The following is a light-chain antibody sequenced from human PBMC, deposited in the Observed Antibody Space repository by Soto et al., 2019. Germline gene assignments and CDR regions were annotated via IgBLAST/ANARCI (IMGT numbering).Light chain of an antibody. CDR2: EVS. CDR3: SSFTSTTTLLV. V-gene: IGLV2-14*01. Sequence: QPASVSGSPGQSITLSCTGTSSDVGDYNYVSWYQHHPGKAPKLVIYEVSNRPSGVSNRFSGSKSGNTASLTISGLRAEDEADYYCSSFTSTTTLLVFGGGTKVTVL. J-gene: IGLJ2*01. CDR1: SSDVGDYNY.